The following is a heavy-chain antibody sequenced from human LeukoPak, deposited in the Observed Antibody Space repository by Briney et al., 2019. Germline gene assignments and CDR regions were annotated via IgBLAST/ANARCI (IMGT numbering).Heavy chain of an antibody. V-gene: IGHV3-21*01. CDR2: ISSSSNYI. Sequence: KTGGSLRLSCAASGFTFSTYGMNWVRQAPGKGLGWVSSISSSSNYIYSDSVKGRFTISRDNAKNSLYLQMNSLRAEDTAVYYCARPTISSPVGYWGQGTLVTVSS. D-gene: IGHD2-2*01. CDR1: GFTFSTYG. CDR3: ARPTISSPVGY. J-gene: IGHJ4*02.